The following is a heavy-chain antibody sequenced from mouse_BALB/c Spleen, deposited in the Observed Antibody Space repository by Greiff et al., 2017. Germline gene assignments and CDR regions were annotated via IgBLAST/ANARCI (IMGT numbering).Heavy chain of an antibody. D-gene: IGHD2-4*01. V-gene: IGHV5-17*02. Sequence: EVKLMESGGGLVQPGGSRKLSCAASGFTFSSFGMHWVRQAPEKGLEWVAYISSGSSTIYYADTVKGRFTISRDNPKNTLFLQMTSLRSEDTAMYYCARRYDYDGYAMDYRGQGTSVTVSS. J-gene: IGHJ4*01. CDR3: ARRYDYDGYAMDY. CDR2: ISSGSSTI. CDR1: GFTFSSFG.